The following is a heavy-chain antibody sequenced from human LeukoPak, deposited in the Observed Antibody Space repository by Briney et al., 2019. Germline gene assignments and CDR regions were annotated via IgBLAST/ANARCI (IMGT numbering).Heavy chain of an antibody. V-gene: IGHV1-69*04. Sequence: SVKVSCKASGGTFSSYAISWVRQAPGQGLEWMGRIIPILGIANYAQKFQGRVMITADKSTSTAYMELSSLRSEDTAVYYCARDGDYGDYSWFDPWGQGTLVTVSS. J-gene: IGHJ5*02. CDR3: ARDGDYGDYSWFDP. CDR2: IIPILGIA. CDR1: GGTFSSYA. D-gene: IGHD4-17*01.